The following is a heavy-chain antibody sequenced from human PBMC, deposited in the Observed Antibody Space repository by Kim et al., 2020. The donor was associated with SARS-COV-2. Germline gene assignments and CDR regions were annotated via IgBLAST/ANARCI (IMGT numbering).Heavy chain of an antibody. J-gene: IGHJ4*02. V-gene: IGHV3-23*01. CDR1: GFTFSSYA. CDR3: AKGGFYDSSGYSHFDH. CDR2: ISGSGAFT. Sequence: GGSLRLSCAASGFTFSSYAMSWVRLAPGKGLEWVSAISGSGAFTNYADSVKGRFTISKDNSKNTVCLQMNSLRGEDTAVYYCAKGGFYDSSGYSHFDHWGQGTLVTVSS. D-gene: IGHD3-22*01.